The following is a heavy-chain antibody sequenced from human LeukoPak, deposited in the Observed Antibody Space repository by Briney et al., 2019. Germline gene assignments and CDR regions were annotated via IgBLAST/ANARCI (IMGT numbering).Heavy chain of an antibody. J-gene: IGHJ4*02. V-gene: IGHV3-11*04. D-gene: IGHD3-22*01. CDR1: GFTFSDYY. CDR3: ARHPQHYDSNPMDY. CDR2: ISSSGSTI. Sequence: GGSLRLSCAASGFTFSDYYMSWIRQAPGKGLEWVSYISSSGSTIYYADSVKGRFTISRDNAKNSLYLQVNSLRAEDTAVYYCARHPQHYDSNPMDYWGQGTLVTVSS.